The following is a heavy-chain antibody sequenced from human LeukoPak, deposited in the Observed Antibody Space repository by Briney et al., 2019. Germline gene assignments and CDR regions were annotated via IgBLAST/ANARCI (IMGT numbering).Heavy chain of an antibody. CDR1: GFTFSSYG. J-gene: IGHJ6*02. CDR3: AKVYGVSRPYYYYGMDV. CDR2: ISYDGSNK. D-gene: IGHD3-3*02. V-gene: IGHV3-30*18. Sequence: PGGSLRLSCAASGFTFSSYGMHWVRQAPGKGLEWVAVISYDGSNKYYADSVKGRFTISGDNSKNTLYLQMNSLRAEDTAVYYCAKVYGVSRPYYYYGMDVWGQGTTVTVSS.